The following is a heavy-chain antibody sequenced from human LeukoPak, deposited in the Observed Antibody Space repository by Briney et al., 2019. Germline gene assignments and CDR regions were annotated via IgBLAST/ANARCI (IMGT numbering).Heavy chain of an antibody. Sequence: GRSLRLSCAASGFTFSSYGMHWVRQAPGKGLEWAAVISYDGSNKYYADSVKGRFTISRDNSKNTLYLQMNSLRAEDTAVYYCASALNYYGPFDYWGQGTLVTVSS. D-gene: IGHD3-10*01. V-gene: IGHV3-30*03. CDR2: ISYDGSNK. CDR1: GFTFSSYG. CDR3: ASALNYYGPFDY. J-gene: IGHJ4*02.